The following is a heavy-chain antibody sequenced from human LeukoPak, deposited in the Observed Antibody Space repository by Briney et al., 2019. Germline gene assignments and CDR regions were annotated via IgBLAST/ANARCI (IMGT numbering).Heavy chain of an antibody. CDR2: IWYDGSNK. CDR1: GFTFSSYG. Sequence: GGSLRLSCAASGFTFSSYGMHWVRQAPGKGLEWVAVIWYDGSNKYYADSVKGRLTISRDNSKNTLYLQMNSLRAEDTAVYYCARALKYRGAFDIWGQGTMVTVSS. D-gene: IGHD2-2*01. V-gene: IGHV3-33*01. J-gene: IGHJ3*02. CDR3: ARALKYRGAFDI.